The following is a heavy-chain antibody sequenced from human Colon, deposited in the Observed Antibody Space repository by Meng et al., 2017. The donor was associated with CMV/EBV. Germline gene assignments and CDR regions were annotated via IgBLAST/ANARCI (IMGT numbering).Heavy chain of an antibody. CDR2: IYREGTT. CDR3: ARDVGYSSSWPYFDY. V-gene: IGHV3-74*01. Sequence: EVQLVESGGGLVQPGGSLRLFCSPSGFTFSNYWMHWVRQAPGEGLVWVSIIYREGTTRYAESVKGRFTISRDNSKNTIYLQMNSLRAEDTAVYYCARDVGYSSSWPYFDYWGQGTLVTVSS. CDR1: GFTFSNYW. D-gene: IGHD6-13*01. J-gene: IGHJ4*02.